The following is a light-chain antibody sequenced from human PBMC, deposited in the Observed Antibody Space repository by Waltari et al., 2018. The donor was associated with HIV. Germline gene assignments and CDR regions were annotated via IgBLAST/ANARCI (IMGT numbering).Light chain of an antibody. CDR1: NSDFGSYDF. CDR3: SSWTSSTTLV. V-gene: IGLV2-14*01. CDR2: DVR. Sequence: QPALTQPASVSGSPGQPITISCTVTNSDFGSYDFVSWYQQYPGKAPRLIISDVRNRPSGISSRFSGSKYGYTASLTISGLRAEDEADYFCSSWTSSTTLVFGTGTKVTVL. J-gene: IGLJ1*01.